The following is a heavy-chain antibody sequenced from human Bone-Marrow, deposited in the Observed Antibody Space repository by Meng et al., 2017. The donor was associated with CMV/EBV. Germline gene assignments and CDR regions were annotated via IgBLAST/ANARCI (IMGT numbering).Heavy chain of an antibody. V-gene: IGHV1-46*01. CDR3: ARDAPHDYIDYYYYYYGMDV. D-gene: IGHD4-17*01. Sequence: ASVKVSCKASGYTFTSYYMHWVRQAPGQGLEWMGIINPSGGSTSYAQKFQGRVTMTRDTSTSTVYMELSSLRSEDTAVYYCARDAPHDYIDYYYYYYGMDVWGQGTTVTVSS. J-gene: IGHJ6*02. CDR1: GYTFTSYY. CDR2: INPSGGST.